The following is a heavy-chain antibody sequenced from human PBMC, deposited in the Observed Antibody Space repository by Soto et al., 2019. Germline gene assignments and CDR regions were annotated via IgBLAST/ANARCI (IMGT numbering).Heavy chain of an antibody. Sequence: ASVKVSCKASGYTFSNYGLNWVRQAPGQGLEWMGWVSANNGHTNYAQNLQGRVSMTTDTSTSTAYMELRGLTFDDTAVYYCARDIESVTAKHFFYYYAMDVWGQGTTVTVSS. CDR3: ARDIESVTAKHFFYYYAMDV. V-gene: IGHV1-18*01. CDR2: VSANNGHT. D-gene: IGHD2-8*01. J-gene: IGHJ6*02. CDR1: GYTFSNYG.